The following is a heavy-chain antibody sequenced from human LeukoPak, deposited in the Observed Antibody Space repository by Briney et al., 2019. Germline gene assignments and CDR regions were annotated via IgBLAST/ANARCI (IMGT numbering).Heavy chain of an antibody. CDR3: ARDFRDIVVVPAAMSYFDY. CDR2: IYYSGST. Sequence: PSETLSLTCTVFGGSISSSSYYWGWIRQPPGKGLEWIGSIYYSGSTYYNPSLKSRVTISVDTSKNQFSLKLSSVTAADTAVYYCARDFRDIVVVPAAMSYFDYWGQGTLVTVSS. J-gene: IGHJ4*02. V-gene: IGHV4-39*07. CDR1: GGSISSSSYY. D-gene: IGHD2-2*01.